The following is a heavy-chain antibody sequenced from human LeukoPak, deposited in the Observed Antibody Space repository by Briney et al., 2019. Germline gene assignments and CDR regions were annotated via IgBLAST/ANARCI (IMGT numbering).Heavy chain of an antibody. CDR2: INSDGSST. CDR3: ARALGSGWVYFL. D-gene: IGHD3-10*01. Sequence: GGSLSLSCAASGFTFSSYWMHWVRQAPGKGLVWVSCINSDGSSTSYADSVKGRFTISRDNAKNTLYLQMNSLRVEDTAVYYCARALGSGWVYFLGGQGTLVTVSS. CDR1: GFTFSSYW. V-gene: IGHV3-74*01. J-gene: IGHJ4*02.